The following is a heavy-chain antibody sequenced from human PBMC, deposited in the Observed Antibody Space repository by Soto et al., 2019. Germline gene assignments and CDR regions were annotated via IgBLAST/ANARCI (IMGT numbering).Heavy chain of an antibody. J-gene: IGHJ5*02. CDR3: AILLAGPNSWFDP. V-gene: IGHV1-69*01. CDR2: FSPLFGTT. D-gene: IGHD3-10*01. Sequence: QVQLVQSGAEVKKPGSSVKVSCKASGGTFNNYDFNWVRQAPGQGLEWMGGFSPLFGTTNSAQKFQGRVTLSADESTNTAYMELRSLRSDDTAVYYCAILLAGPNSWFDPWGQGTLVIVSS. CDR1: GGTFNNYD.